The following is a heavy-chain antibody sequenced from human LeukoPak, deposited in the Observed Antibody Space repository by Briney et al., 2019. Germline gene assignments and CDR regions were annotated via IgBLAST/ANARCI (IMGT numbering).Heavy chain of an antibody. CDR3: AKRGVVIRVILVGFHKEAYYFDS. V-gene: IGHV3-23*01. D-gene: IGHD3-22*01. Sequence: PGGSLRLSCAVSGITLSNYGMRWVRQAPGKGLEWVAGISGSGGSKNYADSVKGRFSISRDNPKNTLYLQMNSLRAEDTAVYFCAKRGVVIRVILVGFHKEAYYFDSWGQGALVTVSS. CDR1: GITLSNYG. CDR2: ISGSGGSK. J-gene: IGHJ4*02.